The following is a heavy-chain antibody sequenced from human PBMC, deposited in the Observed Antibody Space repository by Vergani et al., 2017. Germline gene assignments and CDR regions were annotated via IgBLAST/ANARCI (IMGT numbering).Heavy chain of an antibody. CDR3: ATGAGPFDI. CDR1: GDSISSNNC. V-gene: IGHV4-4*02. Sequence: QLQESGPGLVKPSETLSLTCAVSGDSISSNNCWTWVRQPPGKGLEWIGEICHTEDTKYKPSLKSRVTMSIDTSKKQFSLKLNSVTAADTAVYYCATGAGPFDIWGQGTLVTVSS. D-gene: IGHD7-27*01. J-gene: IGHJ4*02. CDR2: ICHTEDT.